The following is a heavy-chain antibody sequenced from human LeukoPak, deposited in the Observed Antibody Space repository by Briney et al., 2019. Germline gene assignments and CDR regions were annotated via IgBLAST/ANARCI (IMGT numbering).Heavy chain of an antibody. D-gene: IGHD2/OR15-2a*01. V-gene: IGHV4-34*01. Sequence: SETLSLACAVHGVSFSGNYWSWIRQSPEKGLEWIGEIYHSRYTTYNPSLKSRVTISADTSENQLSLRLTSVTAADTALYYCARIRCSPTDNTCYNYWGQATLVTVSS. CDR1: GVSFSGNY. CDR2: IYHSRYT. J-gene: IGHJ4*02. CDR3: ARIRCSPTDNTCYNY.